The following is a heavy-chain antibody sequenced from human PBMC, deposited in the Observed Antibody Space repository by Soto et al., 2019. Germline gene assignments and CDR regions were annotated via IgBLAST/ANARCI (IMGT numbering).Heavy chain of an antibody. V-gene: IGHV1-69*04. J-gene: IGHJ6*03. Sequence: SVKVSCKASGGTFSSYTISWVRQAPGQGLEWMGRIIPILGIANYAQKFQGRVTITADKPTSTAYMELSSLRSEDTPVYYCARDDGGITGYYYYYMDGRGKGTTVTVSS. D-gene: IGHD3-10*01. CDR1: GGTFSSYT. CDR2: IIPILGIA. CDR3: ARDDGGITGYYYYYMDG.